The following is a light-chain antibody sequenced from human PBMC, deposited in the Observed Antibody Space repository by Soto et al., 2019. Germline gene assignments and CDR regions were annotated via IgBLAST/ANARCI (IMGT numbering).Light chain of an antibody. Sequence: DIVMTQSPLSLPVTPGEPASISCRSSQSLLHRSGYNYLTWYLQKPGQSPQLLIYSGSSRASAVQDRFSGRGSGTDFPWDISRVVAEDVGAYYCMEAVPSPPILGGGTKVELK. CDR2: SGS. CDR3: MEAVPSPPI. CDR1: QSLLHRSGYNY. V-gene: IGKV2-28*01. J-gene: IGKJ4*01.